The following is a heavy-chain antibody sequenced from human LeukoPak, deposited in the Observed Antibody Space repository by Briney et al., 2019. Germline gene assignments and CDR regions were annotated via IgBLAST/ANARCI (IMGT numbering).Heavy chain of an antibody. CDR1: GGSISSSSYY. Sequence: PSETLSLTCTVSGGSISSSSYYWGWIRQPPGKGLEWIGSIYYSGSTYYNPSLKSRVTISVDTSKNQFSLKLSSVTAADTAVYYCARAQYYDFWSGYYSPYYYYYYMDVRGKGTTVTVSS. CDR2: IYYSGST. D-gene: IGHD3-3*01. CDR3: ARAQYYDFWSGYYSPYYYYYYMDV. J-gene: IGHJ6*03. V-gene: IGHV4-39*07.